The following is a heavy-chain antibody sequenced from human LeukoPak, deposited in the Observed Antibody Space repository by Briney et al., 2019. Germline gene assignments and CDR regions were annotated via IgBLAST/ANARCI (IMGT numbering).Heavy chain of an antibody. CDR2: FYTSGST. D-gene: IGHD1-26*01. J-gene: IGHJ6*02. CDR1: GGSISSYY. Sequence: KSSETLSLTCTVSGGSISSYYWSWIRQPAGKGLEWIGRFYTSGSTNYNPSLKSRVTMSVDTSKNQFSLKLSSVTAADTAVYYCARHQGSGRKHYYGMDVWGPGTTVTVSS. V-gene: IGHV4-4*07. CDR3: ARHQGSGRKHYYGMDV.